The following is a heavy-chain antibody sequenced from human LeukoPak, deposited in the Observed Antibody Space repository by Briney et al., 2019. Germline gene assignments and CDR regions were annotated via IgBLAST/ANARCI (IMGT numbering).Heavy chain of an antibody. V-gene: IGHV3-48*03. Sequence: GGSLRLSCAASGFTFSNYEMNWVRQAPGKGLEWVSYISGSGGTVYNADSVEGRFTISRDNAKNSLYLQMNSLTAEDTAVYYCARFRQQIAYYYYYAVDVWGQGTTVTVSS. CDR3: ARFRQQIAYYYYYAVDV. CDR1: GFTFSNYE. D-gene: IGHD6-13*01. CDR2: ISGSGGTV. J-gene: IGHJ6*02.